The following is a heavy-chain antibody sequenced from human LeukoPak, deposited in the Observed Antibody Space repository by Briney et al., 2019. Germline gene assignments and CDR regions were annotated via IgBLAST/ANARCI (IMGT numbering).Heavy chain of an antibody. CDR1: GFTVSGPW. J-gene: IGHJ4*02. CDR2: INNDGRST. CDR3: GTAFEF. D-gene: IGHD5-18*01. V-gene: IGHV3-74*01. Sequence: GSLRLSCAASGFTVSGPWMQWVRQAPGKGLVWVSRINNDGRSTSYADPVKGRFTISRDNAKNTLYMQMNSLRAEDTAVYYCGTAFEFWGQGTLVTVSS.